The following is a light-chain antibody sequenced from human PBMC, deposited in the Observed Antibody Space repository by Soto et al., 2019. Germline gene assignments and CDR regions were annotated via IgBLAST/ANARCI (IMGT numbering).Light chain of an antibody. CDR1: NSNIGRNS. Sequence: QSVLTQPPSASATPGQRVTISCSGGNSNIGRNSVNWYQQLPGTAPKLLMYSDNQRPSGVTDRFSGSKSGTSASLAISGLQSEDEADYYCAAWDDSLSGYVFGTGTKVTVL. J-gene: IGLJ1*01. V-gene: IGLV1-44*01. CDR3: AAWDDSLSGYV. CDR2: SDN.